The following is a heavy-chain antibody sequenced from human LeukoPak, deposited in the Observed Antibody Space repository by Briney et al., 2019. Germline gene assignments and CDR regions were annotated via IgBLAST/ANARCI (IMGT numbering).Heavy chain of an antibody. J-gene: IGHJ4*02. CDR3: ARVIVGTTTRLDYFDY. CDR1: GFTVSDSY. Sequence: GRSLRLSCAASGFTVSDSYMSWVRQAPGKGLEWVSIIYSGGNTYYADSVKGRFTVSRDNSKNTLYLQMNSLRAEDTAVYYCARVIVGTTTRLDYFDYWGQGTLVTVSS. D-gene: IGHD1-26*01. CDR2: IYSGGNT. V-gene: IGHV3-66*01.